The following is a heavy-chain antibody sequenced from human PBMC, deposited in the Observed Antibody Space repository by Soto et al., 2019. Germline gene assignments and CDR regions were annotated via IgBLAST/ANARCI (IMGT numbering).Heavy chain of an antibody. D-gene: IGHD4-17*01. Sequence: GGSLRLSCAASGFTFSSYGMHWVRQAPGKGLEWVAVIWYDGSNKYYADSVKGRFTISRDNSKNTLYLQMNSLRAEDTAVYYCARDYYSPFDDYGDYEQYYYYGMDVWGQGTTVTVSS. J-gene: IGHJ6*02. CDR3: ARDYYSPFDDYGDYEQYYYYGMDV. V-gene: IGHV3-33*01. CDR1: GFTFSSYG. CDR2: IWYDGSNK.